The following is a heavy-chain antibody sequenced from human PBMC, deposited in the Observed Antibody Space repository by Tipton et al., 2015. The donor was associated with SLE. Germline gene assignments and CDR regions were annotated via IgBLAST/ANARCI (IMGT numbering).Heavy chain of an antibody. Sequence: GSLRLSCVGSGFIVGGTYMSWVRQAPGKGLEWVSSIYKGGSRYYAGSVKGRFTITRDNSKNTLYLQMNSLRAEDTAVYYCARVPLQDYEVYFQHWGQGTLVTVSS. CDR2: IYKGGSR. J-gene: IGHJ1*01. CDR3: ARVPLQDYEVYFQH. D-gene: IGHD4-17*01. CDR1: GFIVGGTY. V-gene: IGHV3-53*05.